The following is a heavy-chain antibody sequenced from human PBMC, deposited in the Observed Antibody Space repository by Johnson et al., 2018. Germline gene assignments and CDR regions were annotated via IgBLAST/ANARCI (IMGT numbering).Heavy chain of an antibody. J-gene: IGHJ6*03. Sequence: QVQLVESGGGVVQPGRTLRLSCAASGFTFSSYGMHWVRQAPGKGLEWVAVIWYEGRNKYYADAVKGRFTISRDNSQNPRYRQMNRLRAEEKAVYYCAKSLFQGRAILGVATGYYMDFWGEGTTVTVSS. V-gene: IGHV3-33*06. CDR3: AKSLFQGRAILGVATGYYMDF. D-gene: IGHD3-3*01. CDR2: IWYEGRNK. CDR1: GFTFSSYG.